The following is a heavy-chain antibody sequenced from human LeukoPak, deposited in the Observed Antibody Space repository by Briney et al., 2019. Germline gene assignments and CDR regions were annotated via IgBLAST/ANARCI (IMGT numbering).Heavy chain of an antibody. J-gene: IGHJ4*02. D-gene: IGHD5-18*01. Sequence: PGGSLRLSCAASGFTFSSYAMSWVRQAPGKGLEWVSGISGSGSGTNYAESVKGRFTISRDNSKNTLYLQMNSLRAEDTAVYYCAKDTGGYSYANFDYWGQGTLVTVSS. CDR1: GFTFSSYA. CDR3: AKDTGGYSYANFDY. V-gene: IGHV3-23*01. CDR2: ISGSGSGT.